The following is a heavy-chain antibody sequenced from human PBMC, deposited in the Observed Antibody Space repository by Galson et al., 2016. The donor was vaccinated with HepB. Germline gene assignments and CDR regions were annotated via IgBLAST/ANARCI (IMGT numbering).Heavy chain of an antibody. D-gene: IGHD2-21*01. Sequence: TLSLTCTVSGGSINNGDYYWSWIRQSPGKGLEWIGYIYHSGSAFYNPSLESRVVLSVDTSKGQFSLKLTSVNAADTAVYYCARGYCGGDCYSPPIPSDYYGLDVWGNGTTVVVSS. CDR1: GGSINNGDYY. CDR3: ARGYCGGDCYSPPIPSDYYGLDV. V-gene: IGHV4-30-4*01. J-gene: IGHJ6*04. CDR2: IYHSGSA.